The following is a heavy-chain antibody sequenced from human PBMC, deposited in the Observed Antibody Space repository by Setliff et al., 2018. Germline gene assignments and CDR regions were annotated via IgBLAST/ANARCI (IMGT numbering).Heavy chain of an antibody. J-gene: IGHJ3*02. CDR2: ITGSGGST. Sequence: GGSLRLSCAASGFTFSDYWLHWVRQAPGKGLEWVSLITGSGGSTYYADSVKGRFTISRDNSKNTLYLQMNSLRAEDTAVYYCATNPAFDIWGQGTMVTVSS. D-gene: IGHD7-27*01. CDR3: ATNPAFDI. CDR1: GFTFSDYW. V-gene: IGHV3-23*01.